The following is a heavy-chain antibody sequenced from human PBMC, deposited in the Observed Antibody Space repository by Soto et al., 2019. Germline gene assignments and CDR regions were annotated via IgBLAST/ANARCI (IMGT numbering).Heavy chain of an antibody. CDR1: GFTFSSYA. D-gene: IGHD3-9*01. CDR2: ISGSGGST. J-gene: IGHJ4*02. CDR3: AKATYYDILTGYSIFDY. Sequence: GGSLRLSCAASGFTFSSYAMSWVRQAPGKGLEWVSAISGSGGSTYYADSVKGRFTISRDNSKNTLYLQMNSLRAEDTAVYYCAKATYYDILTGYSIFDYWGQGTLVTVSS. V-gene: IGHV3-23*01.